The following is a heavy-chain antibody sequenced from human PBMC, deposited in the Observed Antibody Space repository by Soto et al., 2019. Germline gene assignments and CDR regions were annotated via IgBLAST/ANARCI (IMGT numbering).Heavy chain of an antibody. Sequence: QSLSLPCVVYGDIVYYISAAWNWIKPSPSRGLEWLGRTYYRSKWYNDYAVSVKSRITINPDTSKNQFSLQLNSVTPEDTAVYYCARGSGSSGWYYYYGMDVWGQGNTVTVS. D-gene: IGHD6-19*01. CDR3: ARGSGSSGWYYYYGMDV. CDR2: TYYRSKWYN. V-gene: IGHV6-1*01. J-gene: IGHJ6*02. CDR1: GDIVYYISAA.